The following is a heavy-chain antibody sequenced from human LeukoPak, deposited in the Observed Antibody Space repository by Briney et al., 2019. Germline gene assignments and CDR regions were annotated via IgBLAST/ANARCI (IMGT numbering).Heavy chain of an antibody. Sequence: SETLSLTCTVSGGSISSHYWSWIRQPPGKELEWIGYIFYSGSTKYNPSLRSRVTISIDTSKNQFSLKLSSVTAADTAVYYCARGRYCSADICSGGDAFDIWGQGTMVSVSS. CDR2: IFYSGST. CDR1: GGSISSHY. J-gene: IGHJ3*02. CDR3: ARGRYCSADICSGGDAFDI. V-gene: IGHV4-59*11. D-gene: IGHD2-15*01.